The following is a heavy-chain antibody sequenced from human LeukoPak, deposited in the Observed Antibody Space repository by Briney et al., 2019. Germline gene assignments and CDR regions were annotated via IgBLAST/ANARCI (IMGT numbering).Heavy chain of an antibody. CDR2: IYSTGST. J-gene: IGHJ6*02. D-gene: IGHD7-27*01. Sequence: PSETLSLTGIVSGGPISPYYWSWSRQPAGKGLEWIGRIYSTGSTNYNPSFKSRVTMSVDTSKNQFSLKVSTVTAADTAVYYCARAAGAYALDVWGQGITVAVSS. CDR1: GGPISPYY. CDR3: ARAAGAYALDV. V-gene: IGHV4-4*07.